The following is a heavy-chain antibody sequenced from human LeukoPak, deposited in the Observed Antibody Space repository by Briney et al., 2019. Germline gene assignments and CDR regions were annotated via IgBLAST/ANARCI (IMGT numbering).Heavy chain of an antibody. CDR2: ISSSGGQI. V-gene: IGHV3-21*01. CDR1: GFTFNSYA. CDR3: ARGSSSWYANWYFDL. J-gene: IGHJ2*01. D-gene: IGHD6-13*01. Sequence: GGSLRLSCAASGFTFNSYAMTWVRQAPGKGLEWVSSISSSGGQISYADSVKGRSTISRDNAKNSVSLQVDSLRAEDTAVYYCARGSSSWYANWYFDLWGRGTLVTVSS.